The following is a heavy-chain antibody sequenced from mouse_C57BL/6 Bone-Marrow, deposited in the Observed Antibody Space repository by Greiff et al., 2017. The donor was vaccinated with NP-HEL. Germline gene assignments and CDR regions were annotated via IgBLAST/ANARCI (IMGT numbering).Heavy chain of an antibody. J-gene: IGHJ3*01. D-gene: IGHD1-1*01. CDR3: AGRGGYSSSDGFAY. Sequence: QVQLQQSGPGLVQPSQSLSITCTVSGFSLTSYGVHWVRQSPGKGLEWLGVIWSGGSTDYNTAFISRLSISKDNSTSQVFFKMNMLQADDTARYYCAGRGGYSSSDGFAYWGQGTLVTVSA. CDR1: GFSLTSYG. V-gene: IGHV2-2*01. CDR2: IWSGGST.